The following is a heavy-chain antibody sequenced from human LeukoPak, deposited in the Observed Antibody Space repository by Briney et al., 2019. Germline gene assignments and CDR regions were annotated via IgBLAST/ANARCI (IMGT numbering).Heavy chain of an antibody. CDR2: IYYSGTT. V-gene: IGHV4-39*07. D-gene: IGHD3-22*01. CDR3: TRAASSGPLFTYHMDV. CDR1: GGSISSDNYY. J-gene: IGHJ6*03. Sequence: SETLSLTCTVSGGSISSDNYYWGWIRQPPGKGLEWIGSIYYSGTTYYNPSLKSRVTISVDTSKNQFSLKLTSVTAADTAVYYCTRAASSGPLFTYHMDVWGKGTTVTVSS.